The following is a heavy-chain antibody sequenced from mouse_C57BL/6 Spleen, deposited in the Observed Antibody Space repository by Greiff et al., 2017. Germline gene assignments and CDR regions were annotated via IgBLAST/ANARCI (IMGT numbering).Heavy chain of an antibody. CDR2: ISSGSSTI. CDR3: ARGEDYEVFDY. CDR1: GFTFRDYG. J-gene: IGHJ2*01. V-gene: IGHV5-17*01. Sequence: ELQRVESGGGLVKPGGSLKLSCAASGFTFRDYGMHWVRQAPEKGLEWVAYISSGSSTIYYAATVKGRFTICRDNAKNTLLLQMTSLRSEDTAMYYGARGEDYEVFDYWCLGTTLTVSS. D-gene: IGHD2-4*01.